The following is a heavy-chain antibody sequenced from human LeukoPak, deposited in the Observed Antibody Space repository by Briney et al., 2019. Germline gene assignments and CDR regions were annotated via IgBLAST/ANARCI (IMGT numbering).Heavy chain of an antibody. J-gene: IGHJ6*03. V-gene: IGHV1-2*02. CDR2: INPNSGGT. D-gene: IGHD6-13*01. CDR1: GYTFTGYY. CDR3: ARAGYSSSWYSIYYYHYYYMDV. Sequence: ASVKVSCKASGYTFTGYYMHWVRQAPGQGLEWMGWINPNSGGTNYAQKFQGRVTMTRDTSISTAYMELSRLRSDDTAVYYRARAGYSSSWYSIYYYHYYYMDVWGKGTTVTVSS.